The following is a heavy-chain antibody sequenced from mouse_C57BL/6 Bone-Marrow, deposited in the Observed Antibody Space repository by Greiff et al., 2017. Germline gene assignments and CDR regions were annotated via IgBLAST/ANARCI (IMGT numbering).Heavy chain of an antibody. CDR2: ISNLAYSI. V-gene: IGHV5-15*01. Sequence: EVKLMESGGGLVQPGGSLKLSCAASGFTFSDYGMAWVRQAPRQGPEWVAFISNLAYSIYYADTVTGRFTISRENAKNTLYLEMSSLRSEDTAMYYCARTDYYGSSDYAMDYWGQGTSVTVSS. CDR3: ARTDYYGSSDYAMDY. J-gene: IGHJ4*01. CDR1: GFTFSDYG. D-gene: IGHD1-1*01.